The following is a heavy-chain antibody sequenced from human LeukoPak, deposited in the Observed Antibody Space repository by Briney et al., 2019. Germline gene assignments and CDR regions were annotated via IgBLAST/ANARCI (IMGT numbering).Heavy chain of an antibody. CDR1: GFTFSSYS. V-gene: IGHV3-21*01. CDR3: ARAVPTLTTYFYYYYYMDV. J-gene: IGHJ6*03. Sequence: GGSLRLSCAASGFTFSSYSMNWVRQAPGKGLEWVSSISSSSSYIYYADSVKGRFTISRDNAKNSLYLQMNSLRAEDTAVYYCARAVPTLTTYFYYYYYMDVWGKGTTVTVSS. CDR2: ISSSSSYI. D-gene: IGHD4-11*01.